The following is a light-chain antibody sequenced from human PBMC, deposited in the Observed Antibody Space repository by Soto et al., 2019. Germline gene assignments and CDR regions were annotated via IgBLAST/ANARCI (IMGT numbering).Light chain of an antibody. V-gene: IGKV1-9*01. CDR1: EDISSY. CDR3: QQFKNYPIT. J-gene: IGKJ5*01. Sequence: IQLTQSPSSLSACGGDGCTFSGRASEDISSYLVWYQQKPGAAPKLLIYAASALHSGVPSRFSGSGSGTDFTLTISSLHPEDFAVYFCQQFKNYPITFGQGTRLEIK. CDR2: AAS.